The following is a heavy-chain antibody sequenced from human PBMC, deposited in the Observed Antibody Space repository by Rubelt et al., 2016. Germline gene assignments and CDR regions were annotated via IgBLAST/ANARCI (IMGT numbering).Heavy chain of an antibody. J-gene: IGHJ6*02. V-gene: IGHV3-48*03. Sequence: GKGLEWVSYISSRGGSIYYADSVKGRFTISRDNAKKSLYLQMNSLRAEDTAVYYCAKARIYGDYKSYGMDVWGQGTTVTVSS. D-gene: IGHD4-17*01. CDR3: AKARIYGDYKSYGMDV. CDR2: ISSRGGSI.